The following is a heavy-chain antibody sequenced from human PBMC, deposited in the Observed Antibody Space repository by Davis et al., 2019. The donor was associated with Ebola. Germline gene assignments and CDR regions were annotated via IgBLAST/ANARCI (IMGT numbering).Heavy chain of an antibody. J-gene: IGHJ6*02. CDR2: INHSGST. CDR1: GGSFSGYY. CDR3: ARDSKYQLPNRDYYYYYGMDV. D-gene: IGHD2-2*01. V-gene: IGHV4-34*01. Sequence: MPSETLSLTCAVYGGSFSGYYWSWIRQPPGKGLEWIGEINHSGSTNYNPSLKSRVTISVDTSKNQFSLRLSSVTAEDTAVYYCARDSKYQLPNRDYYYYYGMDVWGQGTTVTVSS.